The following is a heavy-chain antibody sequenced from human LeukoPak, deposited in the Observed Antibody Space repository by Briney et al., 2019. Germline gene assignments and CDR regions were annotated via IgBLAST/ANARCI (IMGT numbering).Heavy chain of an antibody. J-gene: IGHJ4*02. D-gene: IGHD3-22*01. CDR3: ARDQITMIGVLANDY. CDR1: GYTFTGYY. CDR2: INPNSGGT. V-gene: IGHV1-2*02. Sequence: GASVKVSCKASGYTFTGYYMHWVRQAPGQGLEWMGWINPNSGGTNYAQKFQGRVTMTRDTSISTAYMELSRLRSDDTAVYYCARDQITMIGVLANDYWGQGTLVTVSS.